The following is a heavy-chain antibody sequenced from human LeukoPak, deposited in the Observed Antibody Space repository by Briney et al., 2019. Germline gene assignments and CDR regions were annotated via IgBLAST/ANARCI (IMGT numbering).Heavy chain of an antibody. J-gene: IGHJ5*02. CDR1: GYTFTGYY. CDR3: ARDQGNWFDP. V-gene: IGHV1-18*04. CDR2: ISAYNGNT. Sequence: GASVTVSCKASGYTFTGYYMHWVRQAPGQGLEWMGWISAYNGNTNYAQKLQGRVTMTTDTSTSTAYMELRSLRSDDTAVYYCARDQGNWFDPWGQGTLVTVSS.